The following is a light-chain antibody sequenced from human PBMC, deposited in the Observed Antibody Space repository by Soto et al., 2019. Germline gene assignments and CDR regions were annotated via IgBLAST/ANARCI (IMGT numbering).Light chain of an antibody. CDR1: RAITTN. Sequence: DIQMTQSPSSLSAPVEARVPITAQASRAITTNLNWYQQKPGKAPKLLIYDASNLETGVPSRFSGSGSGTDFTFTISSLQPEDIATYYCQQYDNLPLTFGGGTKVEIK. CDR2: DAS. CDR3: QQYDNLPLT. J-gene: IGKJ4*01. V-gene: IGKV1-33*01.